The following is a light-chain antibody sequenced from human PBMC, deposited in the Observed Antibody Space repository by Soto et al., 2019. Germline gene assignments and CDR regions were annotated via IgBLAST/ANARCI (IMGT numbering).Light chain of an antibody. Sequence: DIVMTQSPLSLSVTPGEPASISCRSSQSLLHDNGRNCLDWYLLKPGHSPQPLIHLGSIRASGVPDRFSGSGSGTDFTLKISRVEAEDVGVYYCMQALQSPPTFGGGTKVEIK. J-gene: IGKJ4*01. V-gene: IGKV2-28*01. CDR2: LGS. CDR1: QSLLHDNGRNC. CDR3: MQALQSPPT.